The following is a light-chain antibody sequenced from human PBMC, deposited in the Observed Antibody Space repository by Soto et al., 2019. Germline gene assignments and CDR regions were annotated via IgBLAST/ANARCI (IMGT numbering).Light chain of an antibody. V-gene: IGLV2-8*01. CDR3: SSYAGRTLYV. Sequence: QSVLTQPASVSGSPGQSVTISCTGTSSDVGGYDYVSWYQQRPGKAPKLLIHEVTKRPSGVPDRFSGSKSGNTASLTVSGLQAEDEADYYGSSYAGRTLYVFGTGTKVTVL. CDR2: EVT. CDR1: SSDVGGYDY. J-gene: IGLJ1*01.